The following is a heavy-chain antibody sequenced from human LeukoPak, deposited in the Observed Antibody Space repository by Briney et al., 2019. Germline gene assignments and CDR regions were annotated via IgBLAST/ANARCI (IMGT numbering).Heavy chain of an antibody. CDR2: ISSSSSYI. CDR1: GFTFSSYS. J-gene: IGHJ4*02. V-gene: IGHV3-21*04. D-gene: IGHD6-19*01. CDR3: ARGMYSSGWDIHMVY. Sequence: GRSLRLSCAASGFTFSSYSMNLVRQAPGKGLEWVSSISSSSSYIYYADSVKGRFTISRDNAKNSLYLQMNSLRAEDTAVYYCARGMYSSGWDIHMVYWGQGSLVTVSS.